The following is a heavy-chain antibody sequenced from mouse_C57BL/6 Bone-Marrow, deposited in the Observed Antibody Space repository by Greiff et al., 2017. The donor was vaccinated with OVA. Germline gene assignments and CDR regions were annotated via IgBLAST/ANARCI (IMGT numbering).Heavy chain of an antibody. J-gene: IGHJ2*01. CDR1: GYAFTNYL. D-gene: IGHD1-1*01. CDR3: ARRNYYGSSPSDY. CDR2: INPGSGGT. Sequence: QVQLQQSGAELVRPGTSVKVSCKASGYAFTNYLIEWVKQRPGQGLEWIGVINPGSGGTNYNEKFKGKATLTADKSSSTAYMQLSSLTSEDSAVYFCARRNYYGSSPSDYWGQGTTLTVSS. V-gene: IGHV1-54*01.